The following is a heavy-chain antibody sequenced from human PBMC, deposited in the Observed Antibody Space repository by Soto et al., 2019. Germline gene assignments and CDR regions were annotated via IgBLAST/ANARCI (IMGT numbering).Heavy chain of an antibody. J-gene: IGHJ4*02. CDR3: TRDDWDYYDSSGYPTRFDY. Sequence: GGSLRLSCTASGFTFGDYAMSWFRQAPGKGLEWVGFIRSKAYGGTTEYAASVKGRFTISRDDSKSIAYLQMNSLKTEDTAVYYCTRDDWDYYDSSGYPTRFDYWGQGTLVTVSS. CDR2: IRSKAYGGTT. CDR1: GFTFGDYA. D-gene: IGHD3-22*01. V-gene: IGHV3-49*03.